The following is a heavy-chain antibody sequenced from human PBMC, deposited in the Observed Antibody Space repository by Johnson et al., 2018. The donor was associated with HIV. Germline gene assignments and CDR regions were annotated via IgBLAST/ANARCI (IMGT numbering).Heavy chain of an antibody. CDR3: ARGHGGPNPYDVFDI. CDR1: RFTFRSYA. D-gene: IGHD4-23*01. J-gene: IGHJ3*02. Sequence: QVQLVESGGGVVQPGRSLRFSRAESRFTFRSYAMHWVRQAPGKGLEWVAVISYDGSNKYYADSVKGRFTISRDNSKNTLYLQMNSLRPEDTAVYFCARGHGGPNPYDVFDIWGQGTMVTVSS. CDR2: ISYDGSNK. V-gene: IGHV3-30-3*02.